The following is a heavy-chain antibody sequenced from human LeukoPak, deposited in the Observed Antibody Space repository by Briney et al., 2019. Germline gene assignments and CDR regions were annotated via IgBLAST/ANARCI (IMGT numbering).Heavy chain of an antibody. CDR1: GYTFTGYY. CDR3: ARVKSSAVAGNFGY. J-gene: IGHJ4*02. CDR2: INPNSGGT. D-gene: IGHD6-19*01. V-gene: IGHV1-2*02. Sequence: ASVKVSCKASGYTFTGYYMHWVRQAPGQGLEWMGWINPNSGGTNYAQKFQGRVTMTRDTSISTAYMELSRLRSDDTAVYYCARVKSSAVAGNFGYWGQGTLVTVSS.